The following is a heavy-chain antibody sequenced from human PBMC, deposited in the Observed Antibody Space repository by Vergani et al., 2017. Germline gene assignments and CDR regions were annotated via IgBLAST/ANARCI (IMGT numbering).Heavy chain of an antibody. V-gene: IGHV4-61*02. CDR2: IYTSGST. J-gene: IGHJ3*01. CDR1: GGSSSTGGQS. Sequence: QVQLQESGPGLVKPSQTLSLTCTVFGGSSSTGGQSWTSLRQSAGKGLEWIGRIYTSGSTNYNPSLMSRAIMSVYASKKQFSLKLTSVTAADTAVYYCARDGGEYDKDALDVWGQGTKVTVTS. D-gene: IGHD2-21*01. CDR3: ARDGGEYDKDALDV.